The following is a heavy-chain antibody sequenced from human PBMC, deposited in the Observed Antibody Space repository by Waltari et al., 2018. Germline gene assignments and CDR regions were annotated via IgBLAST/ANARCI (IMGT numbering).Heavy chain of an antibody. CDR2: IYHSGST. J-gene: IGHJ4*02. Sequence: QVQLQESGPGLVKPSETLSLTCAVSGYSISSGYSWGWIRQPPGKGLEWIGSIYHSGSTYYNPSLKSRVTISVDTSKNQFSLKLSSVTAADTAVYYCARQTGYSSSWYFDYWGQGTLVTVSS. CDR1: GYSISSGYS. V-gene: IGHV4-38-2*01. CDR3: ARQTGYSSSWYFDY. D-gene: IGHD6-13*01.